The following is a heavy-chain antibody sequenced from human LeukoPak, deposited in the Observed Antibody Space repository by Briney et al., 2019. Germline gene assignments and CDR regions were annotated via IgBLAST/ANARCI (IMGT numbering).Heavy chain of an antibody. V-gene: IGHV4-59*01. CDR1: GGSISSFF. D-gene: IGHD3-9*01. CDR3: ARLAPGNYDILTGDPKVVFDY. J-gene: IGHJ4*02. Sequence: SETLSLTCTISGGSISSFFWSWIRQPPGKGLEWIGYVHSSGSTKYNPSLKSRLIISVDMFKNQFSLKLRSVSVADTAVYYCARLAPGNYDILTGDPKVVFDYWGQGALVTVSS. CDR2: VHSSGST.